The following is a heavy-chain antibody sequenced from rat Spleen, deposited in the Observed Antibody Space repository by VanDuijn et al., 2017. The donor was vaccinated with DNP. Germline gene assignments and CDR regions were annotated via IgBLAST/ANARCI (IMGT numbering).Heavy chain of an antibody. Sequence: EVQLVESGGDLVQPGRSLNLSCVASGFTFNNYWMGWVRQAPGKGLQWIGEINGDSSRMNYLPSLNDRFIISRDNAQDILYLQMSRRGSEDTAVYYCVTRGTGNDNWFAYWGQGTLVTVSS. CDR1: GFTFNNYW. J-gene: IGHJ3*01. CDR2: INGDSSRM. D-gene: IGHD5-1*01. CDR3: VTRGTGNDNWFAY. V-gene: IGHV4-2*01.